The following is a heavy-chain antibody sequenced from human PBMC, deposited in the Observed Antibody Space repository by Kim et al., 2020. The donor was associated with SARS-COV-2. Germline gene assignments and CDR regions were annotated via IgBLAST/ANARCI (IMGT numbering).Heavy chain of an antibody. CDR2: INHSGST. J-gene: IGHJ4*02. CDR3: ARGLFYGVIHVWGSPFDY. CDR1: GGSFSGYY. Sequence: SETLSLTCAVYGGSFSGYYWSWIRQPPGKGLEWIGEINHSGSTNYNPSLKSRVTISVDTSKNQFSLKLSSVTAADTAVYYCARGLFYGVIHVWGSPFDYLGQGTLVTVSS. D-gene: IGHD3-16*01. V-gene: IGHV4-34*01.